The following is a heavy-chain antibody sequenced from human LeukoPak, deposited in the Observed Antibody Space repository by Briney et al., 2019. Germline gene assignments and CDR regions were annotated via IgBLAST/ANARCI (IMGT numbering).Heavy chain of an antibody. J-gene: IGHJ3*02. Sequence: SETLSLTCAVSGASISSYYWSWVRQPPGKGLERIGYINYSVNTKYNPSLESRVTISVDASNNQFSLRLSSVTAADTAFYYCARGYYDSRGYSNTFDIWGQGTLVTVSS. CDR1: GASISSYY. CDR2: INYSVNT. D-gene: IGHD3-22*01. CDR3: ARGYYDSRGYSNTFDI. V-gene: IGHV4-59*01.